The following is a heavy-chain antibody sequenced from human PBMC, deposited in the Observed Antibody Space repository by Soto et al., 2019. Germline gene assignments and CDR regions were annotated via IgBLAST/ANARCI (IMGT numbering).Heavy chain of an antibody. CDR1: GFTFSSYS. J-gene: IGHJ4*02. D-gene: IGHD3-16*02. Sequence: GGSLRLSCAASGFTFSSYSMNWVRQAPGKGLEWVSYISSSSSTIYYADSVKGRFTISRDNAKNSLYLQMNSLRAEDTAVYYCARTFYDYIWGSYRLEYFDYWGQGTLVTVSS. CDR2: ISSSSSTI. V-gene: IGHV3-48*01. CDR3: ARTFYDYIWGSYRLEYFDY.